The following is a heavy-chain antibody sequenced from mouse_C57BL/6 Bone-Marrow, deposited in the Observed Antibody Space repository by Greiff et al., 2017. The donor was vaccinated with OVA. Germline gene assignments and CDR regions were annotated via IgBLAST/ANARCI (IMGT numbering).Heavy chain of an antibody. J-gene: IGHJ2*01. CDR2: IYPGDGDT. D-gene: IGHD2-5*01. CDR3: ARRDYSNYVDY. CDR1: GYAFSSSW. Sequence: QVQLQQSGPELVKPGASVKISCKASGYAFSSSWMNWVKQRPGQGLEWIGRIYPGDGDTNYNGKFKGKATLTADKSSSTAYMHLSILTSEDSAVYFCARRDYSNYVDYWGQGTTLTVSS. V-gene: IGHV1-82*01.